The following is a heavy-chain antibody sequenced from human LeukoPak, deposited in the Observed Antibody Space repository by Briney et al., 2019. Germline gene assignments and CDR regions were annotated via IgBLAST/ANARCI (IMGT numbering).Heavy chain of an antibody. J-gene: IGHJ4*02. D-gene: IGHD1-26*01. CDR3: ARWGLGPLFDS. CDR1: GFTFSSYS. V-gene: IGHV3-48*04. CDR2: ISSSSSTI. Sequence: GSLRLSCAASGFTFSSYSMNWVRQAPGKGLEWVSYISSSSSTIYYADSVKGRFTISRDNAKKSLYLQLNSLRVEDTAVYYCARWGLGPLFDSWGQGTLVTVSS.